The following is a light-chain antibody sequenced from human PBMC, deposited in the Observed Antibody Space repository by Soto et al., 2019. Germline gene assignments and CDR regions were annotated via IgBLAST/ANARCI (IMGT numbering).Light chain of an antibody. Sequence: QSALTQPASVSGSPGQSITISCTGASNDVGGYNSGSWYQQHPGKAPKLMIYGVTNRPSGISNRFSGSKSGNTASLTISGLQAEDEADYYCSSYTSSGTLVFGGGTKLTVL. CDR3: SSYTSSGTLV. V-gene: IGLV2-14*01. CDR1: SNDVGGYNS. J-gene: IGLJ3*02. CDR2: GVT.